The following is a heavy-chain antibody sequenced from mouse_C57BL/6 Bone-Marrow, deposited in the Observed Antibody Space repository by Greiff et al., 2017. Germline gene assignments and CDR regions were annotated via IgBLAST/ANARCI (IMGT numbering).Heavy chain of an antibody. Sequence: VQLQESGPELVKPGASVKISCKASGYAFSSSWMNWVKQRPGKGLEWIGRIYPGDGDTNYNGKFKGKATLTADKSSSTAYMQLSSLTSEDSAVYFCARRHGYPFYYAMDYWGQGTSVTVSS. D-gene: IGHD2-2*01. CDR3: ARRHGYPFYYAMDY. CDR1: GYAFSSSW. V-gene: IGHV1-82*01. J-gene: IGHJ4*01. CDR2: IYPGDGDT.